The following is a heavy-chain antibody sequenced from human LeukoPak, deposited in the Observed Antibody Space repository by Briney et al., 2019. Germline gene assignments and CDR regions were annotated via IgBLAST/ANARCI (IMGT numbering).Heavy chain of an antibody. V-gene: IGHV4-39*01. J-gene: IGHJ3*02. D-gene: IGHD1-1*01. CDR1: GGSIRRSYFY. CDR3: AQLERRTAFDI. Sequence: SETLSLTCTVSGGSIRRSYFYWGWVRQPPGKGLEWIGFAYYTGNTFYKPSLKSRVTISVDSSKNQFSLGLASLTAADSAVYYCAQLERRTAFDIWGPGIMVVVSS. CDR2: AYYTGNT.